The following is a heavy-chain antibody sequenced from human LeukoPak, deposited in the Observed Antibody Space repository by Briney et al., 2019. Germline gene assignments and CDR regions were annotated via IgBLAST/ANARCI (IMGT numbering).Heavy chain of an antibody. CDR2: ISYDGSNK. J-gene: IGHJ4*02. D-gene: IGHD3-22*01. V-gene: IGHV3-30*04. Sequence: GGSLRLSCAASGFTFSSYAMHWVRQAPGKGLEWVAVISYDGSNKYYADSVKGRFTISRDNSKNTLYLQMNSLRAEDTAVYYCPQGGYKGFDYWGLGTLVTVSS. CDR3: PQGGYKGFDY. CDR1: GFTFSSYA.